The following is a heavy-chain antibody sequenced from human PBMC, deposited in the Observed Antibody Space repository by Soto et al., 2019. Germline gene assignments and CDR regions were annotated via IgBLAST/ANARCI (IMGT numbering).Heavy chain of an antibody. Sequence: GGSLRLSCAASGFTVSSNYMSWVRQAPGKGLEWVSVIYSGGSTYYADSVKGRFTISRDNSKNTLYLQMNSLRAEDTAVYYCARAESPHYYDSSGYYPYYFDYWGQGTLVTVSS. CDR1: GFTVSSNY. D-gene: IGHD3-22*01. J-gene: IGHJ4*02. CDR3: ARAESPHYYDSSGYYPYYFDY. V-gene: IGHV3-53*01. CDR2: IYSGGST.